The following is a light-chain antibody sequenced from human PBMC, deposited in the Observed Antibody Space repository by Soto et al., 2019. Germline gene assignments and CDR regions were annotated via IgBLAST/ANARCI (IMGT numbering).Light chain of an antibody. V-gene: IGKV3-11*01. CDR1: QSVSSY. CDR3: QQRSNWPHT. Sequence: EIVSTQSPATLSLSPGERATLSCRASQSVSSYLAWYQQKPGQAPRLLIYDASKRATGIPARFSGSGSGTDFTLTISSLEPEDYAVYYCQQRSNWPHTFGQGTKLEIK. J-gene: IGKJ2*01. CDR2: DAS.